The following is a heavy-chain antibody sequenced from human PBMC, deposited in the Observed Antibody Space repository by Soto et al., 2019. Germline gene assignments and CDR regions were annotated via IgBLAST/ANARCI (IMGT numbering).Heavy chain of an antibody. CDR2: IRRHTSVT. J-gene: IGHJ3*02. CDR1: GLTLSTSS. CDR3: ASDLDYDFWSGYQRPDDAFDI. Sequence: GGSLRLSCAAFGLTLSTSSMNWVRQAPGRGLEWISYIRRHTSVTAYADSVKGRFTISRDSAKNSLYLQMNSLRAEDTAVYYCASDLDYDFWSGYQRPDDAFDIWGQGTMVTGSS. V-gene: IGHV3-48*01. D-gene: IGHD3-3*01.